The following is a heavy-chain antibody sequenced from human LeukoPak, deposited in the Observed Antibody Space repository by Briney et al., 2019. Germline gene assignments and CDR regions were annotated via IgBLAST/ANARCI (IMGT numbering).Heavy chain of an antibody. D-gene: IGHD3-22*01. CDR3: ARLPYDSSGYYYGFDY. CDR2: IYYSGST. CDR1: GGSISSYY. J-gene: IGHJ4*02. V-gene: IGHV4-59*01. Sequence: SETLSLTCTVSGGSISSYYWSWIRQPPGKGLEWIGYIYYSGSTNYNPSLKSRATISVDTSKNQFSLKLSSVTAADTAVYYCARLPYDSSGYYYGFDYWGQGTLVTVSS.